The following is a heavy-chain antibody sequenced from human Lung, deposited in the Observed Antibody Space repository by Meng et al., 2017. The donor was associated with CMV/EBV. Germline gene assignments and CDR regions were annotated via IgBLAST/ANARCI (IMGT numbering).Heavy chain of an antibody. Sequence: QMQLQESGPGLVKPSGTLSLTCAVSGGSISISTWWSWVRQPPVKGLEWIGEIYHSGGTNYNPSLRGRVTISLDKSKNQFSLTLRSVTAADTAVYYCARDPYATGWAGWGQGTLVTVSS. CDR3: ARDPYATGWAG. J-gene: IGHJ4*02. CDR1: GGSISISTW. D-gene: IGHD6-19*01. CDR2: IYHSGGT. V-gene: IGHV4-4*02.